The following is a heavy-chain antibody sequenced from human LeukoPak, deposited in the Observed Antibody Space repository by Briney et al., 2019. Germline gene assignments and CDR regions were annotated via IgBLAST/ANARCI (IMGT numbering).Heavy chain of an antibody. CDR2: IYYSGST. CDR1: GGSISSYY. CDR3: AREGAAAGIDY. Sequence: PSETLSLTCTVSGGSISSYYWSWIRQPPGKGLEWIGYIYYSGSTNYNPSPKSRVTISVDTSKNQFSLKLSSVTAADTAVYYCAREGAAAGIDYWGQGTLVTVSS. V-gene: IGHV4-59*01. J-gene: IGHJ4*02. D-gene: IGHD6-13*01.